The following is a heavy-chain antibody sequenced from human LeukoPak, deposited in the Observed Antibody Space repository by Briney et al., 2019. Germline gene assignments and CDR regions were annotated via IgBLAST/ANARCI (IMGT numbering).Heavy chain of an antibody. Sequence: PSETLSLTCTVSGASMGYYYWSWIRQPAGKGLEWIGRIYSSGSANYSPSLKSRVTMSVDTSKNQFSLKLNSVTAADTAVYYCVREGRYGDYEGYWGQGTLVTVSS. CDR1: GASMGYYY. J-gene: IGHJ4*02. D-gene: IGHD4-17*01. CDR3: VREGRYGDYEGY. CDR2: IYSSGSA. V-gene: IGHV4-4*07.